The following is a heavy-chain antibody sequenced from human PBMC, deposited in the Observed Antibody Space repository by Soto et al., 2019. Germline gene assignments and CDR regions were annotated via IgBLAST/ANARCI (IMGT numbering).Heavy chain of an antibody. D-gene: IGHD5-12*01. Sequence: SDTLSPTCAFSGVTISTYYWSWIRQPPGKGLEWIGYNYHSGTTNYNPSLKSRVTISVDTSKNQFSLRLTSVTAADTAIYYCVREAYIGYGHAIDHWGQGTLVTVSS. CDR1: GVTISTYY. CDR2: NYHSGTT. J-gene: IGHJ4*02. CDR3: VREAYIGYGHAIDH. V-gene: IGHV4-59*01.